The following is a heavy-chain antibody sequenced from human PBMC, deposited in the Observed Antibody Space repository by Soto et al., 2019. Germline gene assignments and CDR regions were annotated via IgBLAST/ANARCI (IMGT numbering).Heavy chain of an antibody. J-gene: IGHJ6*02. V-gene: IGHV1-18*01. CDR3: AMVDVDVTPSPQDV. CDR1: GYSFTRYG. D-gene: IGHD2-2*03. Sequence: QVQLVQSGAEVKNPGASVKVSCKASGYSFTRYGIGWARQAPGQGLEWMGWINAYNGNTNYAQNLQGRLTLTTDTSTTTAYMELRSLRSNDTAIYYCAMVDVDVTPSPQDVWGQGTTVTVSS. CDR2: INAYNGNT.